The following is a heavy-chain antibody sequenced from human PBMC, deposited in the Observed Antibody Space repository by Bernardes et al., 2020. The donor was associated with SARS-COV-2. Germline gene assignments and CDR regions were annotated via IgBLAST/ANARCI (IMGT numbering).Heavy chain of an antibody. Sequence: GQSLKISCKGSGYSFTSYWIGWVRPMPGKGLEWMGIIYPGDSDTRYSPSFQGQVTISADKSISTAYLQWSSLKASDTAMYYCARVSAARASLYYYYYGMDVWGQGTTVTVSS. J-gene: IGHJ6*02. D-gene: IGHD6-6*01. CDR1: GYSFTSYW. V-gene: IGHV5-51*01. CDR2: IYPGDSDT. CDR3: ARVSAARASLYYYYYGMDV.